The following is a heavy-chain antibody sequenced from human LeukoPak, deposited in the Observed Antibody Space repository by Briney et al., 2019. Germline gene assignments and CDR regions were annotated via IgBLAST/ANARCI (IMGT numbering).Heavy chain of an antibody. CDR3: AKELGACSSTSCYRVNYYYYYMDV. CDR2: IRYDGSNK. V-gene: IGHV3-30*02. D-gene: IGHD2-2*02. CDR1: GFTFSSYG. Sequence: GGSLRLFCAASGFTFSSYGMHWVRQAPGKGLEWVAFIRYDGSNKYYADSVKGRITISRDKSKNKLYLQMNSLRAEDTAVYYCAKELGACSSTSCYRVNYYYYYMDVWGKGTTVTVSS. J-gene: IGHJ6*03.